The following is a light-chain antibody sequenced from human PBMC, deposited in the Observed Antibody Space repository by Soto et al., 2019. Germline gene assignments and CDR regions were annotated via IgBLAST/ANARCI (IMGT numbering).Light chain of an antibody. CDR1: SSDVGGYSY. V-gene: IGLV2-8*01. J-gene: IGLJ1*01. CDR2: EVS. Sequence: QSVLTQPPSASGSPGQSVTISRTGTSSDVGGYSYVSWYQQHPGKAPKLIISEVSKRPSGVPDRFSGSKSGNAASLTVSGLQAEDEADYYCTSHAGSNNYVFGTGTKVTVL. CDR3: TSHAGSNNYV.